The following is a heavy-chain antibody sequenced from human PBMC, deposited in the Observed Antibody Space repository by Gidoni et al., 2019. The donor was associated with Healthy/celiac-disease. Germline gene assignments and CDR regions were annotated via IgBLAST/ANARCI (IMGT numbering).Heavy chain of an antibody. Sequence: EVQLVESGGGLVQPGRSLRLSCAADGFTFDDFAMHWVRQAPGKGLEWVSGISWNSGSIGYADSVKGRFTISRDNAKNSLYLQMNSLRAEDTALYYCAKGHYDSSGYSVGWFDPWGQGTLVTVSS. V-gene: IGHV3-9*01. CDR3: AKGHYDSSGYSVGWFDP. CDR2: ISWNSGSI. J-gene: IGHJ5*02. D-gene: IGHD3-22*01. CDR1: GFTFDDFA.